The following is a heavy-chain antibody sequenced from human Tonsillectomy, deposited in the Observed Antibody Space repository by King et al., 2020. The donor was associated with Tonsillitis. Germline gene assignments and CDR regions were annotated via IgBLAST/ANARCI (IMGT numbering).Heavy chain of an antibody. CDR1: GDSISSGY. V-gene: IGHV4-59*01. CDR2: ISNSGKT. J-gene: IGHJ4*02. CDR3: ARGAGWYGY. D-gene: IGHD6-19*01. Sequence: QLQESGPGLVKPSETLSLTCTVSGDSISSGYWSWLRQPPGKGLEWIAYISNSGKTNYNPSLKSRVSISADTSKNQFSLILSSMTAAETAVYYCARGAGWYGYWGQGTLVTVSS.